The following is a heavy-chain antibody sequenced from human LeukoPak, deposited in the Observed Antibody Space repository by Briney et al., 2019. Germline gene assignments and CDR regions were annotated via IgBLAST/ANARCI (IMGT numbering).Heavy chain of an antibody. CDR2: TNPNSGNT. CDR3: ARDNYGSGSSRYT. Sequence: ASVKVSCKASGYTFTSYDINWVRQAPGQGLEWMGWTNPNSGNTGYAQKFQGRVTMTRNTSISTAYMELSSLRSEDTAVYYCARDNYGSGSSRYTWGQGTLVTVSS. V-gene: IGHV1-8*02. CDR1: GYTFTSYD. J-gene: IGHJ5*02. D-gene: IGHD3-10*01.